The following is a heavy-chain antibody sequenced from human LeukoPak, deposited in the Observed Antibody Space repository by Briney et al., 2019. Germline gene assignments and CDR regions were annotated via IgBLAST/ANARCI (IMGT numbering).Heavy chain of an antibody. CDR1: GFTFSSYA. J-gene: IGHJ6*02. D-gene: IGHD5-18*01. Sequence: GGSLRLSCAASGFTFSSYAMSWVRQAPGKGLEWVSAISGSGGSTYYADSVKGRFTISRDNSKNTLYLQMNSLRAEDTAVYYCAKDVDTAMGTVYYYYGMDVWGQGTLVTVSS. V-gene: IGHV3-23*01. CDR2: ISGSGGST. CDR3: AKDVDTAMGTVYYYYGMDV.